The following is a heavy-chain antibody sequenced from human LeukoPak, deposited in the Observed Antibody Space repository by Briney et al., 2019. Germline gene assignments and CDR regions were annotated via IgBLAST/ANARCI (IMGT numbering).Heavy chain of an antibody. V-gene: IGHV4-59*10. Sequence: SETLSLTCAVYGRSFSSYYWSWIRQPAGKGLEWIGRIYTSGSTNYNPSLKSRVTMSVDTSKNQFSLKLSSVTAADTAVYYCAALGVVVRGEWFDPWGQGTLVTVSS. CDR2: IYTSGST. CDR1: GRSFSSYY. D-gene: IGHD2-15*01. J-gene: IGHJ5*02. CDR3: AALGVVVRGEWFDP.